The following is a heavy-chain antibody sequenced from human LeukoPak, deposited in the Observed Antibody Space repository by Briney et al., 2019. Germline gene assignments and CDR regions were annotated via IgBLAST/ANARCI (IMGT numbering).Heavy chain of an antibody. J-gene: IGHJ3*02. D-gene: IGHD3-22*01. CDR3: ARAANYDSSGYYYFEGAFDI. CDR1: GYTFTGYY. V-gene: IGHV1-2*02. CDR2: INPNSGGT. Sequence: ASVKVSCKASGYTFTGYYMHWVRQAPGQGLEWMGWINPNSGGTNYAQKFQGRVTMTRDTSISTAYMELSRLRSDDTAVYYCARAANYDSSGYYYFEGAFDIWGQGTMVTVSS.